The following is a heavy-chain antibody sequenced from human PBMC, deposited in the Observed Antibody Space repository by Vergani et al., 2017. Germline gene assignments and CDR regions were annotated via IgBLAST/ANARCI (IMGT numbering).Heavy chain of an antibody. CDR2: IWYDGSNT. Sequence: AQLAESGGGLVQPGQSLRLSCTASGFTTGDYVMSWFRQAPGKGLEWVAIIWYDGSNTYYADSVKGRFTVSRDNSRNTLFLQMNSLRVEDTAVYYCARSRYDSSGFSTIFRYWGQGTRVTVS. CDR1: GFTTGDYV. D-gene: IGHD3-22*01. V-gene: IGHV3-33*01. J-gene: IGHJ4*02. CDR3: ARSRYDSSGFSTIFRY.